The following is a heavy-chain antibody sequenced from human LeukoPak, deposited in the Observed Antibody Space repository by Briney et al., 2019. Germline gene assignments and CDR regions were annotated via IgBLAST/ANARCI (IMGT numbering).Heavy chain of an antibody. J-gene: IGHJ6*02. Sequence: GGSLRLSCAASGFTVSSNYMSWVRQAPGKGLEWVSLTYSGGTTDYADSVKGRFTISGDNAKNSLYLQMNSLRAEDTAVYYCARGRITGTTDGMDVWGQGTTVTVSS. CDR2: TYSGGTT. CDR3: ARGRITGTTDGMDV. V-gene: IGHV3-53*01. CDR1: GFTVSSNY. D-gene: IGHD1-7*01.